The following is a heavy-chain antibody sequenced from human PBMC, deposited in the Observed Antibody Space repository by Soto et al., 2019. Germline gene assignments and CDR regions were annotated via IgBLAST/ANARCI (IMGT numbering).Heavy chain of an antibody. CDR2: IYYSGST. CDR1: GGSVSSGSYY. V-gene: IGHV4-61*01. Sequence: QVQLQESGPGLVKPSETLSLTCTVSGGSVSSGSYYWSWIRQPPGKGLEWIGYIYYSGSTNYNPSRKRRVTISVDTSKNQFSLKLSSVTAADTAVYYCARGRLELARGYYYYGMDVWGQGTTVTVSS. CDR3: ARGRLELARGYYYYGMDV. D-gene: IGHD1-7*01. J-gene: IGHJ6*02.